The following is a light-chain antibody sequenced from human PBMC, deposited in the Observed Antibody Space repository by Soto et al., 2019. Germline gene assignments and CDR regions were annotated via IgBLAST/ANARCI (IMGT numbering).Light chain of an antibody. Sequence: EIVLTQSPATLSLSPGERATLFCSASQSVSGYLAWYQQKPGQDPRLVIHDVSRRAPDIPARFSGRGSGTDFTLTISSLEPEDFAVYYCHQRSDWPITFGQGTKLQ. J-gene: IGKJ2*01. CDR1: QSVSGY. CDR3: HQRSDWPIT. V-gene: IGKV3-11*01. CDR2: DVS.